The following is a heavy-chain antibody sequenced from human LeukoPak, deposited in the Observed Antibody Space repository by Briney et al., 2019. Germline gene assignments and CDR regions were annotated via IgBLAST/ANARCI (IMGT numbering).Heavy chain of an antibody. CDR1: GYTFTSYG. D-gene: IGHD3-22*01. V-gene: IGHV1-18*01. CDR2: ISAYNGNT. J-gene: IGHJ4*02. CDR3: ARGHPTYYYDSSGYYLRY. Sequence: ASVKVSCKASGYTFTSYGISWVRQAPGQGLEWMGWISAYNGNTNYAQKLQGRVTMTTDTSTSTAYMELRSLRSDDTAVYYCARGHPTYYYDSSGYYLRYWGQGTLVTVSS.